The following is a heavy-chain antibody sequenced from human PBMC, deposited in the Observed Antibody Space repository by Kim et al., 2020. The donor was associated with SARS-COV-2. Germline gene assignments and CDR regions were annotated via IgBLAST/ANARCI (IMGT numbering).Heavy chain of an antibody. V-gene: IGHV3-53*04. CDR3: ARVHVLRFLVWEYVMDV. D-gene: IGHD3-3*01. J-gene: IGHJ6*02. Sequence: VKGRFTISRHNSKNTLYLQMNSLRAEDTAVYYCARVHVLRFLVWEYVMDVWGQGTTVTVSS.